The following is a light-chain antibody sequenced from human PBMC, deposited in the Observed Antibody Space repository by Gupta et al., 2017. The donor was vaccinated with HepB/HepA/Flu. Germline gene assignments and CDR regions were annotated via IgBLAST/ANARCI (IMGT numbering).Light chain of an antibody. Sequence: SSELTQGPSVSVALGQPVRITCHGDSLRNYYATWYQQKPGQAPVIVIYGKNKRPSGIPDRFSGSRSGNTGSLTITGAQAADEADYYCSSRDSSDSVLFGGGTTLTVL. CDR2: GKN. J-gene: IGLJ2*01. V-gene: IGLV3-19*01. CDR1: SLRNYY. CDR3: SSRDSSDSVL.